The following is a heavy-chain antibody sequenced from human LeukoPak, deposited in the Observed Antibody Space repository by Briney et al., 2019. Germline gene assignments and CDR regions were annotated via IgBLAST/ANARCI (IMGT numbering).Heavy chain of an antibody. J-gene: IGHJ4*02. CDR1: GYSISSGYY. D-gene: IGHD1-1*01. V-gene: IGHV4-38-2*02. Sequence: ASETLSLACTVSGYSISSGYYWGWLRQPPGKGLEWIGSIYHSGSTYYNPSLKSRVTISVDTSKNQFSLKLSSVTAADTAVYYCARINWNYYFDYWGQGTLVTVSS. CDR2: IYHSGST. CDR3: ARINWNYYFDY.